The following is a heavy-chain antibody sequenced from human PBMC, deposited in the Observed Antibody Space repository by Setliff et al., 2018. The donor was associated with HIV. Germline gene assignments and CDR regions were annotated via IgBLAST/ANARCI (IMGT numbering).Heavy chain of an antibody. CDR3: ATSPGTYSSSSSSYFDY. CDR1: GYTFPQAW. D-gene: IGHD6-6*01. J-gene: IGHJ4*02. V-gene: IGHV5-51*01. Sequence: GASLKISCKGSGYTFPQAWIGWVRQMPGKGLEWMGIIYLSDSDTRYSQSFQGHVTISADKSISTAYLQWSCLKASDTAMYYCATSPGTYSSSSSSYFDYWGQGTLVTVSS. CDR2: IYLSDSDT.